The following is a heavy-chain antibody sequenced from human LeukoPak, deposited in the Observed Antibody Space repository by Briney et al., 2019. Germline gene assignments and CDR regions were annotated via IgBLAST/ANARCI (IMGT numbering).Heavy chain of an antibody. CDR3: ATAVYTSGWYRRYDY. CDR1: GGTFSSYA. D-gene: IGHD6-19*01. J-gene: IGHJ4*02. V-gene: IGHV1-69*13. CDR2: IIPIFGTA. Sequence: PLASVKVSCKASGGTFSSYAISWVRQAPGQGLEWMGGIIPIFGTANYAQKFQGRVTITADESTSTAYMELSSLRSEDTAVYFCATAVYTSGWYRRYDYWGQGTLVTVSS.